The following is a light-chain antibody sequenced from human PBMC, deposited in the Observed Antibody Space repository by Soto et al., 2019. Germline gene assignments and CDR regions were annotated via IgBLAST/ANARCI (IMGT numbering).Light chain of an antibody. J-gene: IGKJ1*01. Sequence: EIVMTQSPATLSVSPGERATLSCRASQSVSSNLAWYQQKPGQAPRLLIYGASTRATGIPARFSGSGSGTGFTLTISSLQSEDIAVYYCQQYNNWPQTFGQGTKVEIK. CDR1: QSVSSN. CDR2: GAS. V-gene: IGKV3-15*01. CDR3: QQYNNWPQT.